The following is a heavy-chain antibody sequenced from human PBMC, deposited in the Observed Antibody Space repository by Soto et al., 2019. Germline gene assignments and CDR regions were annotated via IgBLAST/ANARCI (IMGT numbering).Heavy chain of an antibody. CDR1: GDSVSSNSAA. Sequence: SQTLSLTCAISGDSVSSNSAAWNWIRQSPSRGLEWLGRTYYRSKWYNDYAVSVKSRITINPDTSKNQFSLQLNSVTPEDTAVYYCAREVDCSSTSCYGWSSPQNWFDPLGQGTLVTVSS. J-gene: IGHJ5*02. V-gene: IGHV6-1*01. D-gene: IGHD2-2*01. CDR3: AREVDCSSTSCYGWSSPQNWFDP. CDR2: TYYRSKWYN.